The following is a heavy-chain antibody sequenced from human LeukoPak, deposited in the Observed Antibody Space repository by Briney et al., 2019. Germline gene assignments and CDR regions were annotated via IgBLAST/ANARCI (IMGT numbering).Heavy chain of an antibody. CDR1: GGTFSSYA. CDR2: IIPILGIA. Sequence: SVKVSCKASGGTFSSYAISWVRQAPGQGLEWMGRIIPILGIANYAQKFQGRVTITADKSTSTAYMELSSLRSEDTAVYYCARDLSGPDPNGDIWGQGTTVTVSS. D-gene: IGHD6-19*01. V-gene: IGHV1-69*04. J-gene: IGHJ3*02. CDR3: ARDLSGPDPNGDI.